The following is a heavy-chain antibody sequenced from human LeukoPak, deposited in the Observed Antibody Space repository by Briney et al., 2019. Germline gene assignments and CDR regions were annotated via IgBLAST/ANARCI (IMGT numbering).Heavy chain of an antibody. CDR3: AREGYSSSSVVYYYYYMDV. Sequence: SQTLSLTCAISGDSVSSNSAARNWIRQSPSRGLEWLGRTYYRSKWYNDYAVSVKSRITINPDTSKNQFSLQLNSVTPEDTAVYYCAREGYSSSSVVYYYYYMDVWGKGTTVTVSS. J-gene: IGHJ6*03. CDR1: GDSVSSNSAA. V-gene: IGHV6-1*01. D-gene: IGHD6-6*01. CDR2: TYYRSKWYN.